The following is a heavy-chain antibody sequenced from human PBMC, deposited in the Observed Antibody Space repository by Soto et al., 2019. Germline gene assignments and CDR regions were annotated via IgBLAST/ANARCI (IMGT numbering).Heavy chain of an antibody. D-gene: IGHD3-9*01. CDR1: GFTFSAYS. J-gene: IGHJ4*02. CDR2: ISSSSSNT. Sequence: EVQLVESGGGLVQPGGSLRLSCAASGFTFSAYSMNWVRQAAGKGLEWVSDISSSSSNTYYADSVKGRFTISRDNAKNSLFLQMNILRAEDTAVYYCARGVGGETRYLDYWGQGTLVTVSS. CDR3: ARGVGGETRYLDY. V-gene: IGHV3-48*01.